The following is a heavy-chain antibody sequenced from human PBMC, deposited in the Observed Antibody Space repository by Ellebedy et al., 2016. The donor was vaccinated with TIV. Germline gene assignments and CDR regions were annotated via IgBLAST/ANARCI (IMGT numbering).Heavy chain of an antibody. CDR1: GFTFRSYA. Sequence: GGSLRLSXAASGFTFRSYAMTWVRQSPGKGLEYVSGISGNGDKTYYADVVRGRFTVSRDNSKNTVYLQMNSLRVEDTALYFCAKDREWELLLVPDYWGRGTLVTVSS. D-gene: IGHD1-26*01. V-gene: IGHV3-23*01. CDR2: ISGNGDKT. CDR3: AKDREWELLLVPDY. J-gene: IGHJ4*02.